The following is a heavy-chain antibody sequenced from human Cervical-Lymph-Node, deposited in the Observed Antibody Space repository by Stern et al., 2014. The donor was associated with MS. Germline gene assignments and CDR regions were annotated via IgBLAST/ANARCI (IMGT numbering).Heavy chain of an antibody. CDR3: ARGNWNYEGMGY. J-gene: IGHJ4*02. Sequence: VQLVESGGGVVQPGRSLRLSCAASGFTFSNYGMHWVRQAPGKGLEWLAVIWYAGNKKSYEDSVQGRFTISRDNSKNTLVLQMSSLTAEDTALYYCARGNWNYEGMGYWGQGTLVTVSS. V-gene: IGHV3-33*01. D-gene: IGHD1-7*01. CDR2: IWYAGNKK. CDR1: GFTFSNYG.